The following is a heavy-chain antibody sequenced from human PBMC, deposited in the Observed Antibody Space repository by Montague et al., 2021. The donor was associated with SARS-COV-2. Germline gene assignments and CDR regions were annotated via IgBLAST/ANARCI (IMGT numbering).Heavy chain of an antibody. Sequence: SETLSLTCTVSGGSITNNIDYWACIRQPPGKGLEWSGSIYYTGNTYYNPSLKRRATISVVTSKNHFTLKLSSVTAAETAVYYCARLKRYFDSSGSPSAFDFWGQGTKVTVSS. D-gene: IGHD3-22*01. CDR3: ARLKRYFDSSGSPSAFDF. J-gene: IGHJ3*01. V-gene: IGHV4-39*02. CDR1: GGSITNNIDY. CDR2: IYYTGNT.